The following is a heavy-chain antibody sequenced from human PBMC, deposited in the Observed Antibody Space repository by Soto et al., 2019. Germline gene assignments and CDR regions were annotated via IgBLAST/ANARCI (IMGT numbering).Heavy chain of an antibody. V-gene: IGHV1-18*01. CDR1: GYTFTSYG. J-gene: IGHJ6*02. D-gene: IGHD2-15*01. CDR3: ARGGYCSGGSCLDGYYGMDV. Sequence: ASVKVSCKASGYTFTSYGISWVRQAPGQGLEGMGWISAYNGNTNYAQKLQGRVTMTTDTSTSTAYMELRSLRSDDTAVYYCARGGYCSGGSCLDGYYGMDVWGQGTTVTVSS. CDR2: ISAYNGNT.